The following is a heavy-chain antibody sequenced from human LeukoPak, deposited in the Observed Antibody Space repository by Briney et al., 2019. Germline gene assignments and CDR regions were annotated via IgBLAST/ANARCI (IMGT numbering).Heavy chain of an antibody. CDR1: GFTFSSYG. CDR3: AKDLEPYTSGWYGDY. J-gene: IGHJ4*02. CDR2: ISYDGSNN. D-gene: IGHD6-19*01. V-gene: IGHV3-30*18. Sequence: GRSLRLSCAASGFTFSSYGMQWVRQAPDKGLEWVAVISYDGSNNYYADSVKGRFTISRDNSKNTLYLQMNSLRAEDTAVYHCAKDLEPYTSGWYGDYWGQGTLVTVSS.